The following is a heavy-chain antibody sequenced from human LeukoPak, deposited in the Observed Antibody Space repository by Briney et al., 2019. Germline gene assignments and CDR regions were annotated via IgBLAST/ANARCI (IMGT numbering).Heavy chain of an antibody. Sequence: SETLSLTCAVYGGSFSGYYWSWIRQPPGKGLEWIGEINHSGSTNYNPSLKSRVTISVDTSKNQFSLKLSSVTAADTAVYYCARGLREAARPHYYYYYYMDVWGKGTTVTVSS. D-gene: IGHD6-6*01. J-gene: IGHJ6*03. V-gene: IGHV4-34*01. CDR3: ARGLREAARPHYYYYYYMDV. CDR2: INHSGST. CDR1: GGSFSGYY.